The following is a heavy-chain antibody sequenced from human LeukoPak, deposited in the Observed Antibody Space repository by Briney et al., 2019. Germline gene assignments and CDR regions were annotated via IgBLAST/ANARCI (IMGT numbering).Heavy chain of an antibody. J-gene: IGHJ3*02. CDR1: GYSFTSYW. CDR2: IYPGDSDT. CDR3: AKQAGGYSGSYGAFDI. D-gene: IGHD1-26*01. Sequence: GESLKISCKGSGYSFTSYWIGWVRQMPGKGLEWMGIIYPGDSDTRYSPSFQGQVTTSADKSISTAYLQWSSLKASDTAMYYCAKQAGGYSGSYGAFDIWGQGTMVTVSS. V-gene: IGHV5-51*01.